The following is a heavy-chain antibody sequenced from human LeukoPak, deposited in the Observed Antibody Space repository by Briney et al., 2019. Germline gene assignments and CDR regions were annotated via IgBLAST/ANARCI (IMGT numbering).Heavy chain of an antibody. V-gene: IGHV3-30-3*01. J-gene: IGHJ1*01. CDR3: ARGKLIRHEYFQH. Sequence: GRSLRLSCAASGFTFSSYAMHWVRQAPGKGLEWVAVISYDGSNKYYADSVKGRFTISRDNSKNTLYLQMNSLRAEDTAVYYCARGKLIRHEYFQHWGQGTLVTVSS. D-gene: IGHD1-26*01. CDR1: GFTFSSYA. CDR2: ISYDGSNK.